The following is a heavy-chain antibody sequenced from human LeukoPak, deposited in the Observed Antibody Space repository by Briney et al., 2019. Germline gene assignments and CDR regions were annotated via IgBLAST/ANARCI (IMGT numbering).Heavy chain of an antibody. CDR1: GYSISSDYY. V-gene: IGHV4-30-4*01. D-gene: IGHD6-13*01. J-gene: IGHJ4*02. Sequence: SETLSLTCTVSGYSISSDYYWSWIRQPPGKGLEWIGYIYYSGSTYYNPSLKSRVTISVDTSKNQFSLKLSSVTAADTAVYYCARVRREQQLRYFDYWGQGTLVTVSS. CDR2: IYYSGST. CDR3: ARVRREQQLRYFDY.